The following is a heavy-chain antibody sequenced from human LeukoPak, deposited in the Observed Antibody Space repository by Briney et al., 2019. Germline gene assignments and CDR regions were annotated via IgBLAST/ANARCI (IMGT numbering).Heavy chain of an antibody. CDR1: GFTFSSYA. D-gene: IGHD4-11*01. Sequence: GGSLRLSCAASGFTFSSYAMSWVRQAPGKGLEWVSTIDGGGVNTHYADSVGGRFTISRDNSKNTLFLQMNSLRDEDTAVYYCAKDLYSNYGPADYWGQGNLVTVSS. CDR3: AKDLYSNYGPADY. V-gene: IGHV3-23*01. CDR2: IDGGGVNT. J-gene: IGHJ4*02.